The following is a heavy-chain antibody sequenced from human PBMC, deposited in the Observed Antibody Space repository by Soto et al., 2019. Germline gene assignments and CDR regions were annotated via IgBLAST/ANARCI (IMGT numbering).Heavy chain of an antibody. CDR1: GYSFTSYW. V-gene: IGHV5-51*01. Sequence: GESLKISCKGSGYSFTSYWIGWVRHMPGKGLEWMGIIYPGDSDTRYSPSFQGQVTISADKSISTAYLQWSSLKASDTAMYYCARHGGSSGYYYYGMDVWGQGTTVTVSS. CDR2: IYPGDSDT. J-gene: IGHJ6*02. D-gene: IGHD3-22*01. CDR3: ARHGGSSGYYYYGMDV.